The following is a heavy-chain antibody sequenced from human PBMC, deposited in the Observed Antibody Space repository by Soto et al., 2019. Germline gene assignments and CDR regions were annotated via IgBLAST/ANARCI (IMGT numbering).Heavy chain of an antibody. CDR2: ISYSGST. Sequence: PSETLSFTCTVSGGSISSGNYYWSWIRQPPGKGLEWIGFISYSGSTYYSTSLTSRVTISVDTSKSQFSLNLSFVTAADTSVYYCATMGTPATGLYFFDYWGQGALVTVSS. D-gene: IGHD2-15*01. V-gene: IGHV4-30-4*01. CDR1: GGSISSGNYY. CDR3: ATMGTPATGLYFFDY. J-gene: IGHJ4*02.